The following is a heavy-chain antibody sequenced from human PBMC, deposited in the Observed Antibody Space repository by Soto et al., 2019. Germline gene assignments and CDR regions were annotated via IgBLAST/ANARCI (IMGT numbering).Heavy chain of an antibody. Sequence: SETLSLTCTVSGDSISGYYWSWIRQPPGKGLEWIGYIYYSGSTNYNPSLKSRVTISVDTSKNQFSLKLSSVTAADTAVYYCARGIAAAVSHWFDPWGQGTLVTVSS. D-gene: IGHD6-13*01. V-gene: IGHV4-59*01. CDR3: ARGIAAAVSHWFDP. CDR1: GDSISGYY. CDR2: IYYSGST. J-gene: IGHJ5*02.